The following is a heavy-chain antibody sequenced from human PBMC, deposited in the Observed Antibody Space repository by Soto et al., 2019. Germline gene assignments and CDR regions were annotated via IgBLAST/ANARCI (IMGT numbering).Heavy chain of an antibody. J-gene: IGHJ4*02. CDR1: GFTFSSHS. CDR3: ARSMSGFSYGKSDY. Sequence: LRLSCVASGFTFSSHSMNWVRQAPGKGLEWVSSITTSSSYIYYADSVKGRFTISRDNAKNSLFLQMNSLRAEDTAVYYCARSMSGFSYGKSDYWGQGTLVTVSS. CDR2: ITTSSSYI. D-gene: IGHD5-18*01. V-gene: IGHV3-21*01.